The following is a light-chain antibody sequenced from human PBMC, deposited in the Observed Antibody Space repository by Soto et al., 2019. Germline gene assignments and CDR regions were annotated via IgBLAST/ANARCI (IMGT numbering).Light chain of an antibody. Sequence: DIQMTQSPSSLSASVGDRVTITCRASQSVRRYLNWYQQKPGEAPKLLIYAASNLQSGVPSRFSGGGSGTDFTLTISSLQPEDSATYYCQQSYNALTFGQGTKVEI. CDR1: QSVRRY. CDR2: AAS. V-gene: IGKV1-39*01. J-gene: IGKJ1*01. CDR3: QQSYNALT.